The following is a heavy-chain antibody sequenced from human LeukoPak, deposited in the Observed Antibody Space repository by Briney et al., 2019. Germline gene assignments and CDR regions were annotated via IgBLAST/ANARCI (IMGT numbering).Heavy chain of an antibody. CDR3: ARLDTVTPYYFDY. Sequence: GGSLRLSCAASGFTVSSNYMSWVRQAPGKGLEWVSVIYSGGSTYYADSVKGRFTISRDNSKNTLYLQMNSLRAEDTAVYYCARLDTVTPYYFDYWGQGTLVTVSS. J-gene: IGHJ4*02. V-gene: IGHV3-66*01. D-gene: IGHD4-11*01. CDR1: GFTVSSNY. CDR2: IYSGGST.